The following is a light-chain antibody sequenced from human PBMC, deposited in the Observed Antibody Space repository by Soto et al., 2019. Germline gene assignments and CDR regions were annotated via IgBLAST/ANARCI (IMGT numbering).Light chain of an antibody. V-gene: IGLV2-23*03. CDR2: EGS. CDR1: SSDVGSYNL. J-gene: IGLJ2*01. Sequence: QSALTQPASVSGSPGQSITISCTGTSSDVGSYNLVSWYQQHPGKDPKLMIYEGSKRPSGVSNRFSGSKSGNTASLTISGLQAEDEADYYCCSYARSSTFVFGGGTKLTFL. CDR3: CSYARSSTFV.